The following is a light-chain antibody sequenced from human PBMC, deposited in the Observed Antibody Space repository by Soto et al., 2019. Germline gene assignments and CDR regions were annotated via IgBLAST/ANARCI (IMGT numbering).Light chain of an antibody. CDR3: QQYNNWLPAIT. CDR2: GAS. J-gene: IGKJ5*01. CDR1: QSVSSN. V-gene: IGKV3-15*01. Sequence: EIVMTQSPATLSVSPGERATLSCRASQSVSSNLAWYQQKPGQAPRLLIYGASTRATGIPARFSGSGSGTEFTLTISSLQSEDFAVYYYQQYNNWLPAITFGQGTRLEIK.